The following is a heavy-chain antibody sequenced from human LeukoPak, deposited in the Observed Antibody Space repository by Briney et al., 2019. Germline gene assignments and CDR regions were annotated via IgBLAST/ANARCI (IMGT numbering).Heavy chain of an antibody. D-gene: IGHD2-15*01. J-gene: IGHJ6*03. CDR1: GGTFSSYA. V-gene: IGHV1-69*06. CDR3: ARDGYCSGGSCYRPSSYYYYYYMDV. Sequence: ASVKVSCKASGGTFSSYAISWVRQAPGQGLEWMGGIIPIFGTANYAQKFQGRVTITADKSTSTAYMELSSPRSEDTAVYYCARDGYCSGGSCYRPSSYYYYYYMDVWGKGTTVTVSS. CDR2: IIPIFGTA.